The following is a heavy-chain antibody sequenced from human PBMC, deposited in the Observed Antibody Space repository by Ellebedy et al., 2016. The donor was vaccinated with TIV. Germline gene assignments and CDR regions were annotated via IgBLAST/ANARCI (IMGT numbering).Heavy chain of an antibody. D-gene: IGHD3-22*01. CDR2: ISSSSSTI. CDR3: ARDSRAPMYYYDSSGYWIDY. Sequence: GESLKISCAASGFTFSSYSMNWVRQAPGKGLEWVSYISSSSSTIYYADSVKGRFTISRDNAKNSLYLQMNSLRDEDTAVYYCARDSRAPMYYYDSSGYWIDYWGQGTLVTVSS. V-gene: IGHV3-48*02. J-gene: IGHJ4*02. CDR1: GFTFSSYS.